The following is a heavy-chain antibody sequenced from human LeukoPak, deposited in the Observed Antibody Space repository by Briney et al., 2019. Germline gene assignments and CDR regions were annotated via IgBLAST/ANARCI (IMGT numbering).Heavy chain of an antibody. CDR1: EFSFSSYG. J-gene: IGHJ4*02. D-gene: IGHD1-14*01. CDR3: ARGREPGRPPLGY. V-gene: IGHV3-30-3*01. Sequence: GGSLRLSCAASEFSFSSYGMHWVRQAPGKGLEWVAVTSHDGNKKYYADSVKGRFTVSRDNSKNTLFLQLNSLRPEDTAIYYCARGREPGRPPLGYWAQGTLVTVSS. CDR2: TSHDGNKK.